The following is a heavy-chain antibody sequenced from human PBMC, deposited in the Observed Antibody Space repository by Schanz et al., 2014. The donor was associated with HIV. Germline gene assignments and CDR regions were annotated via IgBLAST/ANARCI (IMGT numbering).Heavy chain of an antibody. CDR2: ISGGSSTT. CDR3: ARVSLAVAGGFDY. Sequence: VQLVESGGGVVQPGRSLRLSCAASGFTFSSYAMYWVRQAPGKGLEWVSYISGGSSTTYYADSVKGRFTIARDNAKTSLYLQMNSLRDDDTAVYYCARVSLAVAGGFDYWGQGTLVTVSS. D-gene: IGHD6-19*01. CDR1: GFTFSSYA. J-gene: IGHJ4*02. V-gene: IGHV3-48*02.